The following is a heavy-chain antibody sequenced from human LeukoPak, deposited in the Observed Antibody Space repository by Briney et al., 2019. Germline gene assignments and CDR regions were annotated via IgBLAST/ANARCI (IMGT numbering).Heavy chain of an antibody. D-gene: IGHD2-2*01. V-gene: IGHV1-2*02. J-gene: IGHJ6*02. Sequence: GASVKVSCKASGYTFTGYYMHWVRQAPGQGLEWMGWINPNSGGTNYAQKFQGRVTMTRDTSISTAYMELSRLRSDDTAVYYCARVPSRPYYYYYGMGVWGQGTTVTVSS. CDR3: ARVPSRPYYYYYGMGV. CDR2: INPNSGGT. CDR1: GYTFTGYY.